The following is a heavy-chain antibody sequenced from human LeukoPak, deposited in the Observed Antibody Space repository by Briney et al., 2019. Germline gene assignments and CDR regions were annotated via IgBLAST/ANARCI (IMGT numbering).Heavy chain of an antibody. CDR2: IYHSGST. D-gene: IGHD2-15*01. V-gene: IGHV4-38-2*02. CDR3: ARDLYCSGGSCYRWLDP. Sequence: SETLSLTCTLSGYSISSGYYWGWIRQPPGKGLEWIGSIYHSGSTYYNPSLKSQVTISVDTSKNQFSLKLCSVTAADPAVYYCARDLYCSGGSCYRWLDPWGQGTLVTVS. J-gene: IGHJ5*02. CDR1: GYSISSGYY.